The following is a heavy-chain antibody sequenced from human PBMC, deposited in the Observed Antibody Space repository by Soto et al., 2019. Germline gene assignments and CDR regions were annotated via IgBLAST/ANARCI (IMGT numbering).Heavy chain of an antibody. CDR2: IYWDDDK. J-gene: IGHJ4*02. CDR1: GFSLSTSGMG. D-gene: IGHD6-13*01. CDR3: AHYSSTSSFDY. Sequence: QITLKESGPTLVKPTQTFTLACTFSGFSLSTSGMGVGWIRQPPGKALEWLALIYWDDDKRYSPSLKSRLTTYKDTSKNQEVLTMTNMDRVDTATYYCAHYSSTSSFDYCGQGTLVTVSS. V-gene: IGHV2-5*02.